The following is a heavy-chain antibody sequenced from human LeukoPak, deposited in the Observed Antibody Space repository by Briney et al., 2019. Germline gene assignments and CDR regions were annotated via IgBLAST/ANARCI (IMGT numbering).Heavy chain of an antibody. V-gene: IGHV3-23*01. D-gene: IGHD5-18*01. CDR1: GFTFSSYA. CDR3: AKPPLRTAMVSRYFDY. CDR2: ISGSGGST. J-gene: IGHJ4*02. Sequence: GGSLRLSCAASGFTFSSYAMSWVRQAPGKGLEWVSAISGSGGSTYYADSVKGRFTISRDNSKNTLYLQMNSLRAEDTAVYYCAKPPLRTAMVSRYFDYWGQGTLVTVSS.